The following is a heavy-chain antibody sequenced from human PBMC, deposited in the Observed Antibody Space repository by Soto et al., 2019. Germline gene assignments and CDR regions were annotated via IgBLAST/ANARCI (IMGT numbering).Heavy chain of an antibody. CDR2: INHIGES. Sequence: QVHLQQWGTGLLKPSETLSLTCAVYGGSLTDYWWTWIRQTPGKGLEWIGEINHIGESNHNPSLKSRVTISLDTSQNQFSLKLTSVTVADTAVYYCARDFGAGAHFDHWAREVWSPSPQ. CDR3: ARDFGAGAHFDH. CDR1: GGSLTDYW. V-gene: IGHV4-34*01. D-gene: IGHD3-10*01. J-gene: IGHJ4*02.